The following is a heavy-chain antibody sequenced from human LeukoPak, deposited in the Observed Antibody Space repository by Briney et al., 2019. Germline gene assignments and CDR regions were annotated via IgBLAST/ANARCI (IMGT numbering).Heavy chain of an antibody. CDR3: ARVLYCSSTSCPYFDY. CDR2: INPNSGGT. Sequence: ASVKVSCKASGYTFTGYYMHWVRQAPGQGLEWMGWINPNSGGTNYAQKFRGRVTMTRDTSISTAYMELSRLRSDDTAVYYCARVLYCSSTSCPYFDYWGQGTLVTVSS. V-gene: IGHV1-2*02. J-gene: IGHJ4*02. D-gene: IGHD2-2*01. CDR1: GYTFTGYY.